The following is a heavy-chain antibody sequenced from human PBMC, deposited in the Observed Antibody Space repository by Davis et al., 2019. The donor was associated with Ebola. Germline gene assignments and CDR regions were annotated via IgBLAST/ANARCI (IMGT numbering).Heavy chain of an antibody. Sequence: SVNVSRKASGGTFSSYAISWVRQAPGQGLEWMGGIIPILGIANYAQKLQGRVTITADESTSTAYMELSSLRSEDTAVYYCAGGYSSSSKRGHNWFDPWDQGTLVTVSS. CDR3: AGGYSSSSKRGHNWFDP. CDR2: IIPILGIA. CDR1: GGTFSSYA. D-gene: IGHD6-6*01. V-gene: IGHV1-69*10. J-gene: IGHJ5*02.